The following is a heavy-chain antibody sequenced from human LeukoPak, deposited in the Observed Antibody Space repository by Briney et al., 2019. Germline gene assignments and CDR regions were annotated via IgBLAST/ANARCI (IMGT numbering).Heavy chain of an antibody. V-gene: IGHV3-7*03. Sequence: GSLRLSCAASGFTFSSYWMSWVRQAPGKGLEWVANIKQDGSEKYYVDSVKGRFTISRDNAKNSLYLQMNSLRAEDTAVYYCARVGGGYCSGGSCYAFDYWGQGTLVTVSS. CDR2: IKQDGSEK. CDR3: ARVGGGYCSGGSCYAFDY. CDR1: GFTFSSYW. J-gene: IGHJ4*02. D-gene: IGHD2-15*01.